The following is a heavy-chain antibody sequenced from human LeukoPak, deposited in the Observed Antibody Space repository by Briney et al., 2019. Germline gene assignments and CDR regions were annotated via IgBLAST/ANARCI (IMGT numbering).Heavy chain of an antibody. CDR1: GGSISSSSYY. Sequence: SETLSLTCTVSGGSISSSSYYWGWIRQPPGKGLEWIGSIYYSGSTYYNPSLKSRVTISVDTSKNQFSLKLSSVTAADTAVYYCATYCSGGSCYGSFDYWGRGTLVTVSS. CDR3: ATYCSGGSCYGSFDY. CDR2: IYYSGST. V-gene: IGHV4-39*01. D-gene: IGHD2-15*01. J-gene: IGHJ4*02.